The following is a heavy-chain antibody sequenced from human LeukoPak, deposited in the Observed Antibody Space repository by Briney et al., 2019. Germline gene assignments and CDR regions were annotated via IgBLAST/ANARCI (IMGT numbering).Heavy chain of an antibody. J-gene: IGHJ4*02. CDR1: GGSISSGGYY. V-gene: IGHV4-31*03. CDR2: MYYSGST. D-gene: IGHD2-2*01. Sequence: SETLSLTCTVSGGSISSGGYYWSWIRQHPGKGLEWFGYMYYSGSTYYNPSLKSRVTISVDTSKNQFSLKLSSVTAADTAVYYCARGVMGFDCSSTSCYGIDYWGQGTLVTVSS. CDR3: ARGVMGFDCSSTSCYGIDY.